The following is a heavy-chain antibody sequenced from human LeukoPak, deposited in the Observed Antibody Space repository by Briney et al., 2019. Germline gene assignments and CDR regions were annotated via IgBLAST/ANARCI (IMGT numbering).Heavy chain of an antibody. V-gene: IGHV3-23*01. J-gene: IGHJ4*02. CDR2: ISGSGGST. D-gene: IGHD3-10*01. CDR3: AKDREGTMVRGVTSDY. CDR1: GFTVSSNY. Sequence: GGSLRLSCAASGFTVSSNYMSWVRQAPGKGLEWVSAISGSGGSTYYADSVKGRFTISRDNSKNTLYLQMNSLRAEDTAVYYCAKDREGTMVRGVTSDYWGQGTLVTVSS.